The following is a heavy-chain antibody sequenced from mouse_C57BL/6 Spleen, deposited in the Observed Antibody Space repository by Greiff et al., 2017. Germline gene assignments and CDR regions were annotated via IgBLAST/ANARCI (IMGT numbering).Heavy chain of an antibody. D-gene: IGHD2-3*01. V-gene: IGHV5-17*01. Sequence: EVQLQESGGGLVKPGASLKLSCAASGFTFRDYGMHWVRQAPEQGLEWVAYISSGSSTTYYADTVECRFTLSRDNAKNNLFLRMTSLTSEDTAMYYCARWGDGCYVWYFDVWGTGTKDTVTS. CDR1: GFTFRDYG. CDR2: ISSGSSTT. CDR3: ARWGDGCYVWYFDV. J-gene: IGHJ1*03.